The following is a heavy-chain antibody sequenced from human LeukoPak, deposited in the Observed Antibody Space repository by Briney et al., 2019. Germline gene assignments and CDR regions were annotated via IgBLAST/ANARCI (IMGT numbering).Heavy chain of an antibody. CDR1: DDSFSSHY. CDR2: ISYIGST. Sequence: SETLSLTCAVSDDSFSSHYWTWLRQPPGKGLEWIGYISYIGSTNYNPSLKSRVTISLDTSKNQFSLKLSSVTAADTAVYYCARERGDTAAPDAFDFWGQGTKVTVSS. V-gene: IGHV4-59*11. D-gene: IGHD5-18*01. CDR3: ARERGDTAAPDAFDF. J-gene: IGHJ3*01.